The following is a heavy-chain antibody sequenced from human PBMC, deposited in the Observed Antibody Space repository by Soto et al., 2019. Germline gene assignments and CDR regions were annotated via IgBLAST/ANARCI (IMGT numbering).Heavy chain of an antibody. J-gene: IGHJ6*02. CDR1: GGSISSYY. CDR3: ARGGGSSSWYAYYYGMDV. Sequence: PSETLSLTCTVSGGSISSYYWSWIRQPPGKGLEWIGYIYYSGSTNYNPSLKSRVTISVDTSKNQFSLKLSSVTAADTAVYYCARGGGSSSWYAYYYGMDVWGQGTTVTVSS. D-gene: IGHD6-13*01. V-gene: IGHV4-59*01. CDR2: IYYSGST.